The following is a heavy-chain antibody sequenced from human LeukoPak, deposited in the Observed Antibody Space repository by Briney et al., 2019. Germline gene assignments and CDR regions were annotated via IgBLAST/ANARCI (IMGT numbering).Heavy chain of an antibody. D-gene: IGHD1-26*01. CDR1: GYTFTSYD. J-gene: IGHJ4*02. CDR3: ARCGVGVTKAGFDY. Sequence: ASVKVSCKASGYTFTSYDINWVRQAIGQGLEWMGWMNPNSGNTGYAQKFQGRVTMTRNTSISTAYMELSSLRSEDTAVYYCARCGVGVTKAGFDYGGRGTLVTVSS. V-gene: IGHV1-8*01. CDR2: MNPNSGNT.